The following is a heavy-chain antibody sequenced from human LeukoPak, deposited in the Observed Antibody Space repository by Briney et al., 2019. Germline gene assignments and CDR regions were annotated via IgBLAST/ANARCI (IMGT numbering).Heavy chain of an antibody. CDR1: GYTLTELS. CDR2: FYLEDGET. J-gene: IGHJ4*02. Sequence: ASVTVSCKDSGYTLTELSIHVVRQAPGKGVEGMGGFYLEDGETIYAQTLQGRVTLTEDTFTETAYMESRSLRSEDTAVYYCSTDLWGRRWLHLTPPGWGQGTLVTVSS. CDR3: STDLWGRRWLHLTPPG. V-gene: IGHV1-24*01. D-gene: IGHD5-24*01.